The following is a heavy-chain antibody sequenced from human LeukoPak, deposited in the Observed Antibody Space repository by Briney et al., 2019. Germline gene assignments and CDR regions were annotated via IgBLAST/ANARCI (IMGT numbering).Heavy chain of an antibody. D-gene: IGHD2-8*01. Sequence: ASVKVSCKASGYTFTGYYMHWVRQAPGQGLEWMGRINPNSGGTNYAQKFQGRVTMTRDTSISTAYMELSRLRSDDTAVYYCASQSIVLMVYAISNAFDIWGQGTMVTVSS. J-gene: IGHJ3*02. CDR2: INPNSGGT. CDR3: ASQSIVLMVYAISNAFDI. V-gene: IGHV1-2*06. CDR1: GYTFTGYY.